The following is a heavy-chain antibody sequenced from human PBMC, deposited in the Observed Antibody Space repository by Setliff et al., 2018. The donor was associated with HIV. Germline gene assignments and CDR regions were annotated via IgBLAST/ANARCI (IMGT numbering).Heavy chain of an antibody. CDR3: ARASSGYESRGLFDY. D-gene: IGHD5-12*01. J-gene: IGHJ4*02. CDR1: GYSISSSSY. Sequence: SETLSLTCAVSGYSISSSSYWGWIRQPPGKGLEWIGSIYYSGSTYYNPSLESRLTLSVDTSENQFFLKLKSVTAADTAVYYCARASSGYESRGLFDYWGQGMLVTVSS. V-gene: IGHV4-38-2*01. CDR2: IYYSGST.